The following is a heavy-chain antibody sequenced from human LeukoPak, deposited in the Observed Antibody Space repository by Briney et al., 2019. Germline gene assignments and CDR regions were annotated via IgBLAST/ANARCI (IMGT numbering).Heavy chain of an antibody. CDR2: IIPIFGTA. CDR3: ARVWSGYDYCGMDV. V-gene: IGHV1-69*13. J-gene: IGHJ6*02. D-gene: IGHD3-3*01. Sequence: SVKVSCKASRGTFSSYAISWVRQAPGQGLEWMEGIIPIFGTANYAQKFQGRVTITADESTSTAYMELSSLRSEDTAVYYCARVWSGYDYCGMDVWGQGTTVTVSS. CDR1: RGTFSSYA.